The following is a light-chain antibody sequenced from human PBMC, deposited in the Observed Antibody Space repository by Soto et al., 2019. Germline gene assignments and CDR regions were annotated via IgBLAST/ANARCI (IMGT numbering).Light chain of an antibody. CDR1: QSFSSSF. CDR3: QKYGNSSYT. V-gene: IGKV3-20*01. CDR2: GAS. Sequence: EIVWTQSPGTLSLSPGERATLSCRASQSFSSSFLAWYQQRPGQAPRLLIYGASARAASIPTRFSGSVSGTDFARTIGRLEPDDFAIYYCQKYGNSSYTSGQATQLEI. J-gene: IGKJ2*01.